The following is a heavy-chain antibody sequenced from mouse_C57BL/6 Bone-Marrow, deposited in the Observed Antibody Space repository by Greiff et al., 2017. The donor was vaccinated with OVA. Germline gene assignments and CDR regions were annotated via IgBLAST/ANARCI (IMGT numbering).Heavy chain of an antibody. D-gene: IGHD2-3*01. V-gene: IGHV1-64*01. Sequence: QVQLQQPGAELVKPGASVKLSCKASGYTFTSYWMHWVKQRPGQGLEWIGMIHPNSGSTNYNAKFKRKATLTVDKSSSTAYMQLSSLTSEDSAVYYCARWDGYYWFAYWGQGTLGTVSA. CDR1: GYTFTSYW. CDR3: ARWDGYYWFAY. CDR2: IHPNSGST. J-gene: IGHJ3*01.